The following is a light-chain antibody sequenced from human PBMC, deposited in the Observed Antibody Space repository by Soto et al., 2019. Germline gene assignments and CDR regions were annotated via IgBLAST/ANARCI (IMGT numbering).Light chain of an antibody. J-gene: IGLJ2*01. Sequence: QSVLTQPDSVSGSPGHSITLSCTGTSSDDGGYNYVSLYQQHPGKAPKLMIYDVSNRPSGVSNRFSGSESGNTASLTISGLQAEDEADYYCSSYTSSSTQVFGGGTKLTVL. CDR1: SSDDGGYNY. CDR2: DVS. CDR3: SSYTSSSTQV. V-gene: IGLV2-14*01.